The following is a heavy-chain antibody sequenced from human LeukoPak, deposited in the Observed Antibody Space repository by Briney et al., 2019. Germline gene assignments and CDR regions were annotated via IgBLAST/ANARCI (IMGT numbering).Heavy chain of an antibody. J-gene: IGHJ5*02. D-gene: IGHD3-9*01. CDR2: IKSKTDGGTT. CDR1: GFTFSNAW. V-gene: IGHV3-15*01. Sequence: PGGSLRLSCAASGFTFSNAWMSWVRQAPGEGLEWVGRIKSKTDGGTTDYAAPVKGRFTISRDDSKNTLYLQMNSLKTEDTAVYYCTTDRYYFDWSYNWFDPWGQGTLVTVSS. CDR3: TTDRYYFDWSYNWFDP.